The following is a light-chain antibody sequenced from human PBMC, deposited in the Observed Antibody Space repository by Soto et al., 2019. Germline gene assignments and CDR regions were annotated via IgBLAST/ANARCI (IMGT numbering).Light chain of an antibody. V-gene: IGKV1-12*01. J-gene: IGKJ5*01. CDR1: QDISTW. CDR3: QQAKSFLPIT. Sequence: DIQMTQSPSSVSASVGARVTITCRASQDISTWLAWYQQNPGKAPKLLIYAASSLLRGVPARFSGSGSGTDFTLTITNLQPEDFATYYCQQAKSFLPITFGQGTRLEIK. CDR2: AAS.